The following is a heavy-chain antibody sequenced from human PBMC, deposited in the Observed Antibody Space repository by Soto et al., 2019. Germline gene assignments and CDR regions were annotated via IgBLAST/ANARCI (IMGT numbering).Heavy chain of an antibody. Sequence: GGSLRLSCAASGFTFSSYAMSWVRQAPGKGLEWVSAISGSGGSTYYADSVKGRFTTSRDNSKNTLYLQMNSLRAEDTAVYYCAKDSDVVVPGYMDVWGKGTTVTVSS. CDR1: GFTFSSYA. CDR2: ISGSGGST. CDR3: AKDSDVVVPGYMDV. J-gene: IGHJ6*03. V-gene: IGHV3-23*01. D-gene: IGHD2-2*01.